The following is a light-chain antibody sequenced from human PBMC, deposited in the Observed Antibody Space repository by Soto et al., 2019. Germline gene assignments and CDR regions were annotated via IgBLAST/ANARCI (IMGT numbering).Light chain of an antibody. Sequence: EIVMTQSPATLSVSPGERATLSCRASQSVSSSLAWYQQKPGHAPRLLIYGTSTRATGIPARFSGSVSGTDFTLTISSLQSEDFALYYCQQYDNWPPYTFGQGTKLEIK. V-gene: IGKV3-15*01. J-gene: IGKJ2*01. CDR1: QSVSSS. CDR2: GTS. CDR3: QQYDNWPPYT.